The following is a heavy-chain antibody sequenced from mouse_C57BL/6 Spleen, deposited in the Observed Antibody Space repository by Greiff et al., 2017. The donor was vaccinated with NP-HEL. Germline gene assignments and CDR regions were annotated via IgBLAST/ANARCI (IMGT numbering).Heavy chain of an antibody. CDR1: GYAFSSSW. CDR3: ARQGSNYDWYFDV. V-gene: IGHV1-82*01. Sequence: QVQLQQSGPELVKPGASVKISCKASGYAFSSSWMNWVKQRPGKGLEWIGRIYPGDGDTNYNGKFKGKATLTADKSSSTAYMQLSSLTSEDSAVYFCARQGSNYDWYFDVWGTGTTVTVSS. D-gene: IGHD2-5*01. CDR2: IYPGDGDT. J-gene: IGHJ1*03.